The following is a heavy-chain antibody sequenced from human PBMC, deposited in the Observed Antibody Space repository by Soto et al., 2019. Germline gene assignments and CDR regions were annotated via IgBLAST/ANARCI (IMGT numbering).Heavy chain of an antibody. V-gene: IGHV1-69*02. D-gene: IGHD4-17*01. CDR1: GGTVSSYT. Sequence: QVQLVQSGSEVKKPGSSVKVSCKASGGTVSSYTFSWVRQSPGQGLEWRGRIIPILDLANYAPKFQGRVTITADKSTSTAYVELNSLRSEDTAVYYCATPRNVGVYGDYAGDDWGQGTLVNVSS. CDR3: ATPRNVGVYGDYAGDD. J-gene: IGHJ4*02. CDR2: IIPILDLA.